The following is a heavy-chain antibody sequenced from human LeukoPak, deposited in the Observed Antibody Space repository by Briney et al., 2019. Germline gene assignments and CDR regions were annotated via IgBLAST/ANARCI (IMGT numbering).Heavy chain of an antibody. J-gene: IGHJ5*02. D-gene: IGHD3-22*01. Sequence: GASVKVSCMASGYTFTSYDINWVRQATGQGLEWMGWMNPNSGNTGYAQKFQGRVTMTRNTSISTAYMELSSLRSEDTAVYYCARETYYDSSGYSKEDNWFDPWGQGTLVTVSS. CDR1: GYTFTSYD. CDR3: ARETYYDSSGYSKEDNWFDP. CDR2: MNPNSGNT. V-gene: IGHV1-8*01.